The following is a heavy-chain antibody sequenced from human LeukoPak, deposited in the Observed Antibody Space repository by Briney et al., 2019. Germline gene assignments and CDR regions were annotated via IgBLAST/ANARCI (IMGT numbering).Heavy chain of an antibody. J-gene: IGHJ4*02. CDR2: INHSGST. CDR3: ARCYYYGSGSSFDY. Sequence: SETLSLTCAVYGVSFSGYYWSWIRQPPGKGLEWIGEINHSGSTNYNPSLKSRVTISVDTSKNQFSLKLSSVTAADTAVYYCARCYYYGSGSSFDYWGQGTLVTVSS. CDR1: GVSFSGYY. V-gene: IGHV4-34*01. D-gene: IGHD3-10*01.